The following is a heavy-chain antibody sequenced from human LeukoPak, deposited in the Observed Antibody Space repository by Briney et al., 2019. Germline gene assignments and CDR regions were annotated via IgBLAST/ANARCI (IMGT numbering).Heavy chain of an antibody. V-gene: IGHV1-46*01. J-gene: IGHJ3*02. D-gene: IGHD3-9*01. CDR3: ARDGTHDILTGYLDAFDI. CDR2: INPSGGST. Sequence: ASVKVSCKASGYTFTSYYMHWVRQAPGQGLEWMGIINPSGGSTSYAQKFQGRVTMTRDVSTSTVYMELSSLRSEDTAVYYCARDGTHDILTGYLDAFDIWGQGTMVTVSS. CDR1: GYTFTSYY.